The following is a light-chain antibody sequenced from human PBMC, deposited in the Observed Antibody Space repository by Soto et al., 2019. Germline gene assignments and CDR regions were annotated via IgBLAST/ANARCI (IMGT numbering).Light chain of an antibody. CDR1: QGINTF. Sequence: IQFTPSPSSLSSSVGDRVTIPFRASQGINTFLAWYQQKAGKAPKLLIYAASTLQSGVPSRFSGSGSGTDFTLTISSLQSEDFATYYCQQLNSYPITFGQGTRLE. CDR3: QQLNSYPIT. CDR2: AAS. V-gene: IGKV1-9*01. J-gene: IGKJ5*01.